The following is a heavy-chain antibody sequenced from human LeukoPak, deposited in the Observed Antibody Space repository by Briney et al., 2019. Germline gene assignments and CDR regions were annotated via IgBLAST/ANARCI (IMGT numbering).Heavy chain of an antibody. CDR2: IYYSGST. CDR1: GGSIGSYS. V-gene: IGHV4-59*01. CDR3: VRSDDFWSGYYGY. D-gene: IGHD3-3*01. Sequence: PSETLSLTCTVSGGSIGSYSWSWIRQPPGKGLEWIGYIYYSGSTNYNPSLKSRVTISVDTSKNQFSLKLSSVTAADTAVYYCVRSDDFWSGYYGYWGQGTLVTVSS. J-gene: IGHJ4*02.